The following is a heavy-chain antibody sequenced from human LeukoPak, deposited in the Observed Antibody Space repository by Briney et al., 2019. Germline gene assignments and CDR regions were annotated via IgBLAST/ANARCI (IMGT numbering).Heavy chain of an antibody. Sequence: GGSLRLSCAASGFTFSSDSMNWVRQAPGKGLEWVSYISSSSTYIYYADSVKGRFTISRDNSKNTVYLQMNSLRAEDTAVYYCARAVVGAVPYYWGQGALVTVSS. D-gene: IGHD1-26*01. V-gene: IGHV3-21*01. CDR3: ARAVVGAVPYY. CDR1: GFTFSSDS. J-gene: IGHJ4*02. CDR2: ISSSSTYI.